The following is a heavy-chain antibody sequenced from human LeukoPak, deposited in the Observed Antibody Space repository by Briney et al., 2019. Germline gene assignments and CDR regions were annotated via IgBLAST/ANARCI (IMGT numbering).Heavy chain of an antibody. CDR3: ARYYYDSSGYYYGPGTFDI. Sequence: ASVKVSCKASGYTFTSYGISWVRQAPGQGLEWMGWISAYNGNTNYAQKLQGRVTMTTDTSTSTAYMELSSLRSEDTAVYYCARYYYDSSGYYYGPGTFDIWGQGTMVTVSS. CDR1: GYTFTSYG. D-gene: IGHD3-22*01. CDR2: ISAYNGNT. J-gene: IGHJ3*02. V-gene: IGHV1-18*01.